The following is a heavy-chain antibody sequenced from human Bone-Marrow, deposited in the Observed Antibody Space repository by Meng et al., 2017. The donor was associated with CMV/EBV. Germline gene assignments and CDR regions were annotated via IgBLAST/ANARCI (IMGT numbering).Heavy chain of an antibody. CDR2: ISYDGSNK. CDR1: FSRYA. Sequence: FSRYAMHWVRQAPGKGLEWVAVISYDGSNKYYADSVKGRFTISRDNSKNTLYLQMNSLRPEDTDVYYCARVPGGYCGSTTCYSWYFDLWGRGTLVTVSS. V-gene: IGHV3-30-3*01. CDR3: ARVPGGYCGSTTCYSWYFDL. J-gene: IGHJ2*01. D-gene: IGHD2-2*02.